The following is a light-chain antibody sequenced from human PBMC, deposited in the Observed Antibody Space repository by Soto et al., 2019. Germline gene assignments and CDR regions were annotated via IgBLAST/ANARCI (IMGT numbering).Light chain of an antibody. CDR2: AAS. J-gene: IGKJ4*01. CDR1: QSISSY. CDR3: QQSYSTPLT. V-gene: IGKV1-39*01. Sequence: DIQMTQSPSSLSASVGDRVTITCRASQSISSYLNWYQQKPGKAPKLLIYAASSLQSGVPSRFSGSGSGTDFTLTISRLEPEDFAIYYCQQSYSTPLTFGGGTKVEIK.